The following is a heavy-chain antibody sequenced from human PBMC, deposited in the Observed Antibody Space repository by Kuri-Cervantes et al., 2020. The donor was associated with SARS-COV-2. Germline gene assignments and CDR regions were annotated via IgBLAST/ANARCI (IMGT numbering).Heavy chain of an antibody. Sequence: GESLKISCAASGFTFSSYWMSWVRQAPGKGLEWVANIKQDGSEKYYVDSVKGRFTISRDNAKNSLYLQMNSLRAADTAVYYCAGSPYQLLSEDWYFDLWGRGTLVTVSS. CDR2: IKQDGSEK. J-gene: IGHJ2*01. CDR3: AGSPYQLLSEDWYFDL. V-gene: IGHV3-7*03. D-gene: IGHD2-2*01. CDR1: GFTFSSYW.